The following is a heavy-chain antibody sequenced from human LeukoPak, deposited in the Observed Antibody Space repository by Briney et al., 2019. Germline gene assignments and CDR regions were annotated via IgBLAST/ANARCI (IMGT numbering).Heavy chain of an antibody. CDR1: GDSVSSYY. CDR2: IHDSATP. Sequence: SETLSLTCTVSGDSVSSYYWNWIRQPPGKGLEWIGYIHDSATPTYNPSRKSRVTILLDTSKNQFFPKLTSLTAADTAVNYCGRSRGGLGDYGSWFDPWGQGTLVTVSS. V-gene: IGHV4-59*02. CDR3: GRSRGGLGDYGSWFDP. D-gene: IGHD4-17*01. J-gene: IGHJ5*02.